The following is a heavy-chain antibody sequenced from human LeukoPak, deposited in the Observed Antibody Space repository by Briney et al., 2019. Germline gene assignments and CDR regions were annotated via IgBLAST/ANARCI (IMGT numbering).Heavy chain of an antibody. J-gene: IGHJ4*02. V-gene: IGHV4-30-2*01. CDR3: ARVAPSSWYYFDY. CDR1: DGSISSGGYS. Sequence: SQTLSLTCAVSDGSISSGGYSWSWIRQPPGKGQEWIGYIYHSGSTYYNPSLKSRVTISVDRSKNQFSLKLSSVTAADTAVYYCARVAPSSWYYFDYWGQGTLVTVSS. D-gene: IGHD6-13*01. CDR2: IYHSGST.